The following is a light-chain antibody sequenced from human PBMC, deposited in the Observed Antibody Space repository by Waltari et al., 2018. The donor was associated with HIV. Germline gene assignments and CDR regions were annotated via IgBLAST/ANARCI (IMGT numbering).Light chain of an antibody. CDR1: SGTIANNY. V-gene: IGLV6-57*03. Sequence: NFMLTQPHSVSESPGKKVTNSCTRTSGTIANNYVQWYQQQRGSAPTHVIYEYNQRPSGVPDRFSGSIDRSSNSASLTISGLKTEDEADYYCQSYDSTTWVFGGGTKLTVL. CDR2: EYN. J-gene: IGLJ3*02. CDR3: QSYDSTTWV.